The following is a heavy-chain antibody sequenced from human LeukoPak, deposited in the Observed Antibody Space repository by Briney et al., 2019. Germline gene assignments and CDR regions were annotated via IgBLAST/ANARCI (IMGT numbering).Heavy chain of an antibody. CDR2: INQAGSEK. D-gene: IGHD3-16*01. CDR3: ARVRGTRYFDF. V-gene: IGHV3-7*01. J-gene: IGHJ4*02. CDR1: GFTPSGDW. Sequence: GGSLRLSCAASGFTPSGDWMSWVCQAPGEGLEWVANINQAGSEKYYVDSVKGGFTISRDDAENSVYLQMNSLRAEDTDVYYCARVRGTRYFDFWGQGTLVTVSS.